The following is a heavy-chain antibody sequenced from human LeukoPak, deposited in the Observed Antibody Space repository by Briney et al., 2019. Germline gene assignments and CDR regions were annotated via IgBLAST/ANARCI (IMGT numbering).Heavy chain of an antibody. D-gene: IGHD3-10*01. CDR2: ITSSNSYI. Sequence: GGSLRLSCAASGFTFSSYSMNWVRQAPGKGLEWVSSITSSNSYIYYADSVKGRFTISRDNAKNSLYLQMNSLRAEDTAIYYCTRDQNFYGSGRGFDPWGQGTLVTVSS. V-gene: IGHV3-21*01. CDR3: TRDQNFYGSGRGFDP. J-gene: IGHJ5*02. CDR1: GFTFSSYS.